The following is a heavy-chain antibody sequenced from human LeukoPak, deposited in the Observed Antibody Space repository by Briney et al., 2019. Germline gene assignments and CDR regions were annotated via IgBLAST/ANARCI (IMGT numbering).Heavy chain of an antibody. CDR2: FDPEDGET. D-gene: IGHD4-23*01. CDR1: GYSLTELC. CDR3: ADYGGNFDY. Sequence: GASVTVSCKVAGYSLTELCMHWVRQAPGKGLEWMGGFDPEDGETIYAQKFQGRVTMTEDTSTDTAYMELSSLRSEDTAVYYCADYGGNFDYWGQGTLVTVSS. J-gene: IGHJ4*02. V-gene: IGHV1-24*01.